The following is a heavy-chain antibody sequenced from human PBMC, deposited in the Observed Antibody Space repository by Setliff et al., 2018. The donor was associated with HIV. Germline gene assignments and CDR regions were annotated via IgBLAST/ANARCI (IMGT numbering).Heavy chain of an antibody. CDR1: GGSISGDF. Sequence: SETLSLTCTVSGGSISGDFWTWIRQPAGEGLEWIGRTHASGTSNYNPSLKGRVAMSVDTSKNQFSLKLSSVTAADTAVYYCARLEVRSFYGYRNSPDYWGQGTLVTVSS. V-gene: IGHV4-4*07. CDR3: ARLEVRSFYGYRNSPDY. D-gene: IGHD5-18*01. J-gene: IGHJ4*02. CDR2: THASGTS.